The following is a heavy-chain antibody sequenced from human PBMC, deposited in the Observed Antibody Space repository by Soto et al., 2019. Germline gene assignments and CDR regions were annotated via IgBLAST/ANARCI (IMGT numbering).Heavy chain of an antibody. V-gene: IGHV5-10-1*01. CDR1: GYSFTSYW. Sequence: GESLKISCKGSGYSFTSYWISWVRQMPGKGLEWMGRIDPSDSYTNYSPSFQGHVTISADKSISTAYLQWSSLKASDTAMYYCARRIVATRPYYYGMDVWGQGTTVTVSS. CDR3: ARRIVATRPYYYGMDV. J-gene: IGHJ6*02. CDR2: IDPSDSYT. D-gene: IGHD5-12*01.